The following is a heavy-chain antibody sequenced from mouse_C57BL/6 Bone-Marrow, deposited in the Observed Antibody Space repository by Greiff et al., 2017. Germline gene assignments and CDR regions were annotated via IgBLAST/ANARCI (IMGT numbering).Heavy chain of an antibody. CDR1: GYTFTSYW. J-gene: IGHJ1*03. CDR2: IHPNSGST. D-gene: IGHD1-1*01. V-gene: IGHV1-64*01. CDR3: AWNYYGSSSGGDFDG. Sequence: QVQLQQPGAELVKPGASVKLSCKASGYTFTSYWMHWVKQRPGQGLEWIGMIHPNSGSTNYNEKFKSKATLTVDKSSSTAYMQLSSLTSEDSAVYYCAWNYYGSSSGGDFDGWGTGTTVTVSS.